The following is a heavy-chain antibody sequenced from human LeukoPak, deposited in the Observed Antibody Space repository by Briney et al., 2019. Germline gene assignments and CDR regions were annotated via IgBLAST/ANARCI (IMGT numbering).Heavy chain of an antibody. Sequence: ASVKVSCKASGYTFTGYYMHWVRQAPGQGLEWMGWINPNSGGTNYAQKFQGRVTMTRDTSISTAYMELSRLRSDDTAVHYCARGRGSSSWYGEIDYWGQGTLVTVSS. CDR1: GYTFTGYY. J-gene: IGHJ4*02. D-gene: IGHD6-13*01. CDR2: INPNSGGT. V-gene: IGHV1-2*02. CDR3: ARGRGSSSWYGEIDY.